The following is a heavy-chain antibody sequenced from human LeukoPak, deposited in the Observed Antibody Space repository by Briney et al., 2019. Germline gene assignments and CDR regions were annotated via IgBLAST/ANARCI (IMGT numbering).Heavy chain of an antibody. V-gene: IGHV3-9*01. CDR2: ISWNSGSI. D-gene: IGHD1-26*01. CDR3: AKDRAVGAQGAFDI. Sequence: SLRLSCAASGFTFDDYAMHWVRQAPGKGLEWVSGISWNSGSIGYADSVKGRFTISRDNAKKSLYLQMNSLRAEDTAVYYCAKDRAVGAQGAFDIWGQGTMVTVSS. CDR1: GFTFDDYA. J-gene: IGHJ3*02.